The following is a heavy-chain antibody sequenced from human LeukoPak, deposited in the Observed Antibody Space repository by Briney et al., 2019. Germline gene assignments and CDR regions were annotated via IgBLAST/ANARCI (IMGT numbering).Heavy chain of an antibody. Sequence: PSGTLSLTCAVSGGSISSSNWWSWVRQAPGKGLEWVSAISGSGGSTYYADSVKGRFTISRDNSKNTLDLQMNSLRAEDTAVYYCAKGDIIYNYGHHLGYWGQGTLVTVSS. J-gene: IGHJ4*02. CDR1: GGSISSSN. V-gene: IGHV3-23*01. CDR3: AKGDIIYNYGHHLGY. CDR2: ISGSGGST. D-gene: IGHD5-18*01.